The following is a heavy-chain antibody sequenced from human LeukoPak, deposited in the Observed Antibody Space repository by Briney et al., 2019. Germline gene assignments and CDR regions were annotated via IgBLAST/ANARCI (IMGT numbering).Heavy chain of an antibody. CDR2: LKYDGSEG. CDR1: GFLLSNYW. J-gene: IGHJ6*04. Sequence: PGGSLRLSCAGSGFLLSNYWMSWVRQAPGKGLEWVANLKYDGSEGHYVDSVKGRFTIHRDNAKNFLYLQMNSLRDEDTAVYYCARDRHQFGRLWYMDVWGRGTTVAASS. V-gene: IGHV3-7*01. CDR3: ARDRHQFGRLWYMDV. D-gene: IGHD2-15*01.